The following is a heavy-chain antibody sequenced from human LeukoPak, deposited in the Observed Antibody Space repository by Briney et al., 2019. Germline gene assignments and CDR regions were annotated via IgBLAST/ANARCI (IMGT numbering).Heavy chain of an antibody. CDR3: AREVSRAFDI. D-gene: IGHD2-8*01. CDR1: GGSISSYY. CDR2: IYNTGST. Sequence: PSETLSLTCTVSGGSISSYYWSWIRQPPGKGLEWIGAIYNTGSTYSNPTLKSRVTISIDTSTNQFSLKLSSVTAADTAVYYCAREVSRAFDIWGQGTMVTVSS. J-gene: IGHJ3*02. V-gene: IGHV4-4*09.